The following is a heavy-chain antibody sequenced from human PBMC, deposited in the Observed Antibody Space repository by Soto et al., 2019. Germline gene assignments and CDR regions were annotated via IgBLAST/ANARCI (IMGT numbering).Heavy chain of an antibody. J-gene: IGHJ4*02. V-gene: IGHV1-3*01. D-gene: IGHD4-17*01. Sequence: GASVKVSCKSSGYTFITYAMHWMRQAPGQRPEWMGWLNPGKGDTKYSQRFQGRVTITRDTSATTAYMQLSSLKSEDTAVYYCARGGYGDYTFDYWGQGTLVTVSS. CDR3: ARGGYGDYTFDY. CDR1: GYTFITYA. CDR2: LNPGKGDT.